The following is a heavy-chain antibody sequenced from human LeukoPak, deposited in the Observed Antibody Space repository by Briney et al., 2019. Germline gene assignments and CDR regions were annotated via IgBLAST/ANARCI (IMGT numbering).Heavy chain of an antibody. Sequence: SETLSLTCTVSGGSISSYYWSWIRQPAGKGLEWIGRISTSGSTNYSPSIKSRVTMSVDTPKNQFSLKLSSVTAADTAVFYCARVFGELSLYYYYYMDVWGKGTTVTVSS. J-gene: IGHJ6*03. CDR2: ISTSGST. V-gene: IGHV4-4*07. CDR3: ARVFGELSLYYYYYMDV. CDR1: GGSISSYY. D-gene: IGHD3-10*01.